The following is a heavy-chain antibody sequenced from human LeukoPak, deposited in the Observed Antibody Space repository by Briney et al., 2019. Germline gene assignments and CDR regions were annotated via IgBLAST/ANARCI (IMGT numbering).Heavy chain of an antibody. J-gene: IGHJ6*02. CDR3: TREAYYYGSGSYFSGYGLDV. Sequence: GGSLRLSCTASGLSFGDYAMNWVRQAPGKGLERVGFIRSKAYGGTTEHAASVKGRFTISRDDSKSIAYLQMNSLDTEDTAVYYCTREAYYYGSGSYFSGYGLDVWGQGTTVTVSS. CDR1: GLSFGDYA. D-gene: IGHD3-10*01. V-gene: IGHV3-49*04. CDR2: IRSKAYGGTT.